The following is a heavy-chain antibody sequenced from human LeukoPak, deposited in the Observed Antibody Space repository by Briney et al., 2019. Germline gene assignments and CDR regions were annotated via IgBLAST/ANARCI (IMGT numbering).Heavy chain of an antibody. J-gene: IGHJ4*02. Sequence: SETLSLTCTVSGGSISSGTYYWSWIRQPAGKGLEWIGRIYTSGSTNYNPSLKSRVTISVDTSKNQFSLKLCSVTAADTAVYYCANGYSYGRDWGQGTLVTVSS. D-gene: IGHD5-18*01. CDR1: GGSISSGTYY. V-gene: IGHV4-61*02. CDR3: ANGYSYGRD. CDR2: IYTSGST.